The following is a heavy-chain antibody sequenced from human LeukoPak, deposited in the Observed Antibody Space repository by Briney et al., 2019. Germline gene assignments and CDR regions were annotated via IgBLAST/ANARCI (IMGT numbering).Heavy chain of an antibody. CDR3: VPHFGVGNNINH. CDR2: IKPDGSAG. CDR1: GFTFSNYW. J-gene: IGHJ5*02. Sequence: GGSLRLSCVASGFTFSNYWMSWVRQAPGKGLQWVANIKPDGSAGYYVDSVRGRFTISRDNAKISLYLQMNSLRVEDTAVYFCVPHFGVGNNINHWGQGTLVTVPS. V-gene: IGHV3-7*01. D-gene: IGHD3-3*01.